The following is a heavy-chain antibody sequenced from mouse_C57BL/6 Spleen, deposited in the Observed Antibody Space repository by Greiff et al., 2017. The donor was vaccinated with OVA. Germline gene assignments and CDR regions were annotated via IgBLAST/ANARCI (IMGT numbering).Heavy chain of an antibody. D-gene: IGHD3-2*02. Sequence: VKLVESGAELVRPGASVKLSCKASGYTFTDYYINWVKQRPGQGLEWIARIYPGSGNTSYNEKFKGKATLTAEKSSSTAYMQLSSLTSEDSAVYFCARRASSGYDYAMGYWGQGTSVTVAS. J-gene: IGHJ4*01. CDR2: IYPGSGNT. CDR3: ARRASSGYDYAMGY. CDR1: GYTFTDYY. V-gene: IGHV1-76*01.